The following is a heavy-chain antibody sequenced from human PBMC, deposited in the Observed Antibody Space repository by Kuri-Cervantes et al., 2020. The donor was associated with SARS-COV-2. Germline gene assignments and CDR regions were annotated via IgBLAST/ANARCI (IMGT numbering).Heavy chain of an antibody. CDR1: GFTFRSSG. CDR3: ARQPHYDLCFMDV. CDR2: LSNDGAHE. J-gene: IGHJ6*02. Sequence: GGSLRLSCAASGFTFRSSGMHWVRQAPGKGLEWVALLSNDGAHEYYADSVKGRFTISRDNFKNTLFLQMNSLRSEDTAMYYCARQPHYDLCFMDVWGQGTTVTVSS. V-gene: IGHV3-30*03. D-gene: IGHD3-3*01.